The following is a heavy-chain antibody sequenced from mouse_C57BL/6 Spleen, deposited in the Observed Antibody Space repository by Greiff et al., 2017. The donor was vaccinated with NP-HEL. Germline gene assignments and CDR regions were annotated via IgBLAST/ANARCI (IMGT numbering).Heavy chain of an antibody. CDR3: ARGLYYDYDDWYFDV. J-gene: IGHJ1*03. D-gene: IGHD2-4*01. Sequence: DVKLVESEGGLVQPGSSMKLSCTASGFTFSDYYMAWVRQVPEKGLEWVANINYDGSSTYYLDSLKSRFIISRDNAKNILYLQMSSLKSEDTATYYCARGLYYDYDDWYFDVWGTGTTVTVSS. V-gene: IGHV5-16*01. CDR1: GFTFSDYY. CDR2: INYDGSST.